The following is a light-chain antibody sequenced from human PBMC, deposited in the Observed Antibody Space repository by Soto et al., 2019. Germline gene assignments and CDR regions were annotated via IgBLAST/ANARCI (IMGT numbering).Light chain of an antibody. Sequence: EIVMTQSPATLSVTPGQRATLSCRASQSVSSDLAWYQQKPGQAPRLLIYGASTRATGIPARFSGSGSGTEFTLTISSLQSEDFAVYYCHQYNNWLTFGGGTKVDI. V-gene: IGKV3-15*01. CDR2: GAS. J-gene: IGKJ4*01. CDR3: HQYNNWLT. CDR1: QSVSSD.